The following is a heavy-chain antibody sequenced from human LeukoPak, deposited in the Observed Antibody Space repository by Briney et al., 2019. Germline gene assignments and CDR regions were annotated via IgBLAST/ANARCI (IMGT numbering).Heavy chain of an antibody. CDR3: VREGNQVRTKNFDL. D-gene: IGHD1-14*01. CDR2: INPHSGVA. CDR1: GVTFTDVF. V-gene: IGHV1-2*02. J-gene: IGHJ4*02. Sequence: ASVKVSCKTSGVTFTDVFIHTVPVSLGHGVKCMRYINPHSGVASFPQRFRGRVTLTTDTSISAAYMDLISLTSDDTAIYYCVREGNQVRTKNFDLWGQGALVTVSS.